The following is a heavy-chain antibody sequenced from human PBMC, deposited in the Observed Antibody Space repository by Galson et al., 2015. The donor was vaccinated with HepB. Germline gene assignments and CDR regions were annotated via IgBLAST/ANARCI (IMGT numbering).Heavy chain of an antibody. J-gene: IGHJ4*02. CDR2: IRSKANNYAT. Sequence: LRLSCAASGFTFSGSAIHWVRQASGKGPEWVGRIRSKANNYATSYVPSLKGRFTISRDDSKNMAYLHMKSLKTEDTAVYYCSRLGDFSGYSSRWGQGTLVTVSS. V-gene: IGHV3-73*01. D-gene: IGHD6-13*01. CDR3: SRLGDFSGYSSR. CDR1: GFTFSGSA.